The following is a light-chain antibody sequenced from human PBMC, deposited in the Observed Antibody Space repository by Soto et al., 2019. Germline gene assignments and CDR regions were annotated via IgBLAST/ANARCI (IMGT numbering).Light chain of an antibody. V-gene: IGLV1-44*01. CDR1: SSNIGRNT. J-gene: IGLJ2*01. CDR3: AAWDDSLNGNVV. CDR2: SNN. Sequence: QSVLTQPPSASGTPGQRVTPSCSGSSSNIGRNTVNWYQQLPGTAPKLLIYSNNQRPSGFPDRFSGSKSGTSASLAISGLQSEDEADYHCAAWDDSLNGNVVFGGGTKLTVL.